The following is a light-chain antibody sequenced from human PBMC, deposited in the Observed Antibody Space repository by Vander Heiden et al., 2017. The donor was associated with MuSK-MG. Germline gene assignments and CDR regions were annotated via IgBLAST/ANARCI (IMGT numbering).Light chain of an antibody. J-gene: IGKJ4*01. V-gene: IGKV1-33*01. CDR2: DAS. Sequence: SSLSASVGDRVNITCQASQDISNYLNWYQQKPGKAPKLLIYDASNLETGVPSRFSGSGSGTDFTFTISSLQPEDIATYYCQQYDNRLSLTFGGGTKVEIK. CDR3: QQYDNRLSLT. CDR1: QDISNY.